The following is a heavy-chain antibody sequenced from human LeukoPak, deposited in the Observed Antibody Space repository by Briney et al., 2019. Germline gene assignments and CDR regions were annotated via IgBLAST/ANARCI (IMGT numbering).Heavy chain of an antibody. CDR3: ARHGPSPGYYYYYGMDV. Sequence: PSETLSLTCTVSGGSISSYYWSWIREPPGKGLEWIGYIYYSGSTNYNPSLKSRVTISVDTSKNQFSLKLSSVTAADTAVYYCARHGPSPGYYYYYGMDVWGQGTTVTVSS. CDR1: GGSISSYY. D-gene: IGHD2-2*01. CDR2: IYYSGST. J-gene: IGHJ6*02. V-gene: IGHV4-59*08.